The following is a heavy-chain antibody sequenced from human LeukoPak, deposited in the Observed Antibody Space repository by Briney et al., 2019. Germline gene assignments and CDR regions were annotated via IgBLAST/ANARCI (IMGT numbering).Heavy chain of an antibody. CDR1: GFTFSNAW. CDR3: AKGLQRGFDY. CDR2: ISGSGGST. Sequence: GGSLRLSCAASGFTFSNAWMSWMRQAPGKGLEWVSAISGSGGSTYYADSVKGRFTISRDNSKNTLYLQMNSLRAEDTAVYYCAKGLQRGFDYWGQGTLVTVSS. J-gene: IGHJ4*02. V-gene: IGHV3-23*01. D-gene: IGHD4-11*01.